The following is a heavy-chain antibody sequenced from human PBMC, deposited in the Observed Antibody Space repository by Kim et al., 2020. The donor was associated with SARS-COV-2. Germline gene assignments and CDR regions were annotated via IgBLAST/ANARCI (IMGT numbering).Heavy chain of an antibody. CDR3: ARVWDDILSGYYYYYGMDV. J-gene: IGHJ6*02. V-gene: IGHV3-48*02. CDR2: ISSSSSTI. Sequence: GGSLRLSCAASGVTFSSYSMNWVRQAPGKGLEWVSYISSSSSTIYYADSVKGRSTISRDNANNSLYLQMTRLRDEDTSVYYGARVWDDILSGYYYYYGMDVWGQGPTFTLSS. CDR1: GVTFSSYS. D-gene: IGHD3-9*01.